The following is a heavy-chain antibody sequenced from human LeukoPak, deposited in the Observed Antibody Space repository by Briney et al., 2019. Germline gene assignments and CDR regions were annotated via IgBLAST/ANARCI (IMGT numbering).Heavy chain of an antibody. Sequence: GGSLRLSCAASGFTFSSYGMHWVRQAPGKGLEWVAVIWYDGSNKYYADSVKGRFTISRDNSKNTLYLQMNSLRAGDTAVYYCARDNRYYDILTGYLSSGMDVWGQGTTVTVSS. V-gene: IGHV3-33*01. CDR3: ARDNRYYDILTGYLSSGMDV. CDR1: GFTFSSYG. D-gene: IGHD3-9*01. CDR2: IWYDGSNK. J-gene: IGHJ6*02.